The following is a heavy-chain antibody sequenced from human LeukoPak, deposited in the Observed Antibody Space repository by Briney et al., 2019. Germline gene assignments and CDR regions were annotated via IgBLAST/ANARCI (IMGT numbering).Heavy chain of an antibody. D-gene: IGHD2-8*02. J-gene: IGHJ5*02. CDR1: GYTFTSYG. Sequence: ASVKVSCMASGYTFTSYGISWVRQAPGQGLEWMGWISAYNGNTNYAQKLQGRVTMTTDTSTSTAYMELRSLRSDDTAVYYCAGTNTVLHWFDPWGQGTLVTVSS. V-gene: IGHV1-18*01. CDR3: AGTNTVLHWFDP. CDR2: ISAYNGNT.